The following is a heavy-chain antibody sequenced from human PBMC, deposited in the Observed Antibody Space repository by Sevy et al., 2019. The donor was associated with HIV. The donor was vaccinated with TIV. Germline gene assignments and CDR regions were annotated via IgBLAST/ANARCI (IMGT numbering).Heavy chain of an antibody. CDR2: FIPIFGKT. Sequence: ASVKVSCKTSGGIFSNYVMHWVRQAPGQGLEWMGGFIPIFGKTKYAQKFQGRVTLTADESTGTAYMELSSLTSEDTAVYFSARGNQGVPAAIHDWFDPWGQGTLVTVSS. CDR3: ARGNQGVPAAIHDWFDP. D-gene: IGHD2-2*01. J-gene: IGHJ5*02. CDR1: GGIFSNYV. V-gene: IGHV1-69*13.